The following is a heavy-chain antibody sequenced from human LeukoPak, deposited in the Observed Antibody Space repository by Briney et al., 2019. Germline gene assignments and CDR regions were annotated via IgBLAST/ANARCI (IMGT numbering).Heavy chain of an antibody. CDR3: ARDGGYCSGGSCYLDYGMDV. CDR1: GGSISSYY. CDR2: IYYSGST. V-gene: IGHV4-59*01. J-gene: IGHJ6*02. Sequence: PSETLSLTCTVSGGSISSYYWSWIRQPPGKGLEWIGHIYYSGSTNYNPSLKSRVTISVDTSKNQFSLRLSSVTAADTAVYYCARDGGYCSGGSCYLDYGMDVWGQGTTVTVSS. D-gene: IGHD2-15*01.